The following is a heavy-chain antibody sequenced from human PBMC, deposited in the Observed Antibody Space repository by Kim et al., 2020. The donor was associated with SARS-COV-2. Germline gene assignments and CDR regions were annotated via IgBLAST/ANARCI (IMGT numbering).Heavy chain of an antibody. CDR2: INPSGGST. Sequence: ASVKVSCKASGYTFTSYYMHWVRQAPGQGLEWMGIINPSGGSTSYAQKFQGRVTMTRDTSTSTVYMELSSLRSEDTAVYYCAREDEEAGQWLVLSPIGYWGQGTLVTVSS. V-gene: IGHV1-46*01. D-gene: IGHD6-19*01. CDR1: GYTFTSYY. J-gene: IGHJ4*02. CDR3: AREDEEAGQWLVLSPIGY.